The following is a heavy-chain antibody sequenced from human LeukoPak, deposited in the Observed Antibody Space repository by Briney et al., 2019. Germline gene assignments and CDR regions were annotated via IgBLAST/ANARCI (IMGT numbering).Heavy chain of an antibody. CDR3: ARPRVVRGAFDI. CDR1: GGSISSSSYY. CDR2: IYYSGST. V-gene: IGHV4-39*07. J-gene: IGHJ3*02. D-gene: IGHD4-23*01. Sequence: PSETLSLTCTVSGGSISSSSYYWGWIRQPPGKGLEWIGSIYYSGSTYYNSSLKSRVTISVDTSKNQFSLKLSSVTAADTAVYYCARPRVVRGAFDIWGQGTMVTVSS.